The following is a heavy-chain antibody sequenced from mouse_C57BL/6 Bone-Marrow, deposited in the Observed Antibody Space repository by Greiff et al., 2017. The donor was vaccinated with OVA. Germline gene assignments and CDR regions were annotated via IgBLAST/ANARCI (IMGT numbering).Heavy chain of an antibody. D-gene: IGHD4-1*01. Sequence: EVHLVESGPGLVKPSQSLSLTCSVTGYSITSGYYWNWIRQFPGNKLEWMGYISYDGSNNYNPSLKNRISITRDTSKNQFFLKLNSVTTEDTATYYCARGAGTRVDYWGQGTTLTVSS. CDR3: ARGAGTRVDY. J-gene: IGHJ2*01. V-gene: IGHV3-6*01. CDR1: GYSITSGYY. CDR2: ISYDGSN.